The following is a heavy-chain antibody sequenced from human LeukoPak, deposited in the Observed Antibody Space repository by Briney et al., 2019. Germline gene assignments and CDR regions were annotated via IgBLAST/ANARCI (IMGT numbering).Heavy chain of an antibody. Sequence: PGGSLRLSCAASGFTFSNAWMSWVRQAPGQGLEWMGGIIPIFGTANYAQKFQGRVTITADESTSTAYMELSSLRSEDTAVYYCARDVRGEWELLSRGGYFDYWGQGTLVTVSS. CDR1: GFTFSNAW. CDR3: ARDVRGEWELLSRGGYFDY. CDR2: IIPIFGTA. V-gene: IGHV1-69*01. D-gene: IGHD1-26*01. J-gene: IGHJ4*02.